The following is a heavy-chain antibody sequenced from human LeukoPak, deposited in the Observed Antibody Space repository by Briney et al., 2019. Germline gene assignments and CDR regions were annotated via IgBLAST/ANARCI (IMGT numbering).Heavy chain of an antibody. CDR1: GYTLTELS. CDR3: ATVPLRDSMTVNFNYFDY. D-gene: IGHD4-11*01. CDR2: FDPEDGET. V-gene: IGHV1-24*01. J-gene: IGHJ4*02. Sequence: GASVKVSCKVSGYTLTELSMHWVRQAPGKGLEWMGGFDPEDGETIYAQKFQGRVTMTEDTSTDTAYMELSSLRSEDTAVYYCATVPLRDSMTVNFNYFDYWGQGTLVTVSS.